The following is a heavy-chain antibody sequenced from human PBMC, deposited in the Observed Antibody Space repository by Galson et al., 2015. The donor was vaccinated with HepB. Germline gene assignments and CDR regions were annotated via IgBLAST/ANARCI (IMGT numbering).Heavy chain of an antibody. D-gene: IGHD2/OR15-2a*01. V-gene: IGHV3-66*01. CDR3: ARGLGTRFSNSWYFYDGMDV. Sequence: SLRLSCAASGFIVSSHYMTWDRQTPGRGLEWVSVIFGGDSTYYADSVKGRFTISRDNSKNTVYLQMNSLGAGDSALYYCARGLGTRFSNSWYFYDGMDVWGQGTTVIVSS. CDR2: IFGGDST. CDR1: GFIVSSHY. J-gene: IGHJ6*02.